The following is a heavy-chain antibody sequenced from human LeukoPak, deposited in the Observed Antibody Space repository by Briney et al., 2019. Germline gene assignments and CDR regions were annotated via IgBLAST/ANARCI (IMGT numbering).Heavy chain of an antibody. CDR2: INPGGSSI. V-gene: IGHV3-74*01. CDR1: GFTFSSYW. CDR3: ARSNQADDY. Sequence: GRSLRLSCAASGFTFSSYWMHWVRQVPGKGLVWVARINPGGSSITYADSVKGRFTISRDNAKNTLYLQMDSLRAEDTGVYYCARSNQADDYWGQGTLVTVPS. D-gene: IGHD1-14*01. J-gene: IGHJ4*02.